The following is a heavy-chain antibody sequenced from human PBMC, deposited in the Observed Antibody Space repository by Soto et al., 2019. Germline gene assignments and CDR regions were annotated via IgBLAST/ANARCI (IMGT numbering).Heavy chain of an antibody. CDR2: IYPGDSDT. J-gene: IGHJ4*02. D-gene: IGHD4-17*01. Sequence: GESVTISCNASGYSFSRYWIVWVLQMPGKGLEWMGIIYPGDSDTRYSPSFQGQVTISADKSISTAYLQWSSLKASDTAMYYCTRLGPDYGDFFFDYWGQGTMVTGSS. CDR3: TRLGPDYGDFFFDY. CDR1: GYSFSRYW. V-gene: IGHV5-51*01.